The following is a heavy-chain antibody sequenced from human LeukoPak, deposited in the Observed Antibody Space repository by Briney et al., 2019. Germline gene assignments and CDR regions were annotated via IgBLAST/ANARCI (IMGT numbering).Heavy chain of an antibody. J-gene: IGHJ4*02. D-gene: IGHD3-16*01. CDR1: GFTFSSYS. V-gene: IGHV3-23*01. CDR3: AKLWGGDSGGYYFDY. CDR2: ISGSGGST. Sequence: GGSLRLSCAASGFTFSSYSMNWVRQAPGKGLEWVSAISGSGGSTYYADSVKGRFTISRDNSKNTLYLQMNSLRAEDTAVYYCAKLWGGDSGGYYFDYWGQGTLVTVSS.